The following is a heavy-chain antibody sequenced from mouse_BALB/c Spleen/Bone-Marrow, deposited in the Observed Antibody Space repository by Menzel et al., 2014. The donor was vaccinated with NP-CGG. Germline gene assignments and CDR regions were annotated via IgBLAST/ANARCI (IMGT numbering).Heavy chain of an antibody. CDR1: GYAFTSYY. CDR2: INPSSGGT. CDR3: TRSGPGFAY. J-gene: IGHJ3*01. V-gene: IGHV1S81*02. Sequence: LVESGAELVKPGASVKLSCKASGYAFTSYYMYWVKQRPGQGLEWIGEINPSSGGTNFNEKVKSKATLTVDKSSSTAYMQLSSLTSEDSAVYYCTRSGPGFAYWGQGTLVTVSA.